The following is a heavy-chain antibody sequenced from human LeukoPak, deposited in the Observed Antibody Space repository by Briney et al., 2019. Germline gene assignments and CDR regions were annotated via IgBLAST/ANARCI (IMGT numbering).Heavy chain of an antibody. CDR3: ARDSSLGSTSSPLHGMDV. J-gene: IGHJ6*02. V-gene: IGHV1-18*01. CDR2: ISAYNGNT. CDR1: GDTFTSYG. D-gene: IGHD2-2*01. Sequence: ASVKVSCKASGDTFTSYGISCVRQAPGQGLEWMGWISAYNGNTNYAQKLQGRVTMTTDTSTSTAYMELRSLRSDDTAVYYCARDSSLGSTSSPLHGMDVWGQGTTVTVSS.